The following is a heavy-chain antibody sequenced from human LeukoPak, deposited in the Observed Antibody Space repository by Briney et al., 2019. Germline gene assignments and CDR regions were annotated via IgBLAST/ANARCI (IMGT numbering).Heavy chain of an antibody. Sequence: SETLSLTCTVSGYSISSGYYWGWIRQPPGKGLEWIGSIYHSGSTYYNPSLKSRFTISVDTSKNQFSLKLSSVTAADTAVYYCAREPWGYYYYYMDVWGKGTTVTVSS. V-gene: IGHV4-38-2*02. CDR3: AREPWGYYYYYMDV. CDR2: IYHSGST. D-gene: IGHD3-16*01. J-gene: IGHJ6*03. CDR1: GYSISSGYY.